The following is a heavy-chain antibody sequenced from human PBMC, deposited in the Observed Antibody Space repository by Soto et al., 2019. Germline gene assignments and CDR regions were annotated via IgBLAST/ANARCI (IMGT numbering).Heavy chain of an antibody. J-gene: IGHJ3*02. CDR1: GFTFSNAW. V-gene: IGHV3-15*07. CDR2: IKSKTDGGTT. CDR3: TTGPRTNYYDSSGYYSAFDI. Sequence: GSLRLSCAASGFTFSNAWMNWVRQAPGKGLEWVGRIKSKTDGGTTDYAAPVKGRFTISRDDSKNTLYLQMNSLKTEDTAVYYCTTGPRTNYYDSSGYYSAFDIWGQGTMVTVSS. D-gene: IGHD3-22*01.